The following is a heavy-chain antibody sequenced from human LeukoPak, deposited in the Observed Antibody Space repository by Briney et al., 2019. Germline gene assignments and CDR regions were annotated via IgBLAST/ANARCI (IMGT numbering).Heavy chain of an antibody. CDR2: INPNSGDT. J-gene: IGHJ4*02. D-gene: IGHD6-19*01. V-gene: IGHV1-2*02. CDR1: GYTFTGYY. Sequence: GGSVKVSCKASGYTFTGYYMHWVRQAPGKGLEWMGWINPNSGDTNYAQTVQGRVTMSRDTSISTPYMEMSSLRADDTALYYCARVYSRGWPIDYWGQGAMVGDCS. CDR3: ARVYSRGWPIDY.